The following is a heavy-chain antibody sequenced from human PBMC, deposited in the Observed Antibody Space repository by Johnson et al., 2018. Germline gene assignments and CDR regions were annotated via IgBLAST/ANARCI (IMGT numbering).Heavy chain of an antibody. CDR1: GFTFGDYA. Sequence: VQLVESGGGLVKPGRSLRLSCTASGFTFGDYAMSWFRQAPGKGLEWVGFIRSKAYGGTTEYAASVKGRFTISRDDSKSIAYLQMNSLKTEDTAVYYCTTNAGPRPDDGWNYYYYYGMDVWGQGTTVTVSS. J-gene: IGHJ6*02. CDR2: IRSKAYGGTT. CDR3: TTNAGPRPDDGWNYYYYYGMDV. V-gene: IGHV3-49*05. D-gene: IGHD6-6*01.